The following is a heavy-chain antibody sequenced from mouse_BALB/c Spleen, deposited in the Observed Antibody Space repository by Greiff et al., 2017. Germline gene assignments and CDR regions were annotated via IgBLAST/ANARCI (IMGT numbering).Heavy chain of an antibody. CDR1: GFSLTSYG. D-gene: IGHD1-1*01. V-gene: IGHV2-2*02. Sequence: VMLVESGPGLVPPSPSLSLSCAVSGFSLTSYGVPWVRPSPGKGLAWLGVIWSGGSTDYNAAFISRLSISKDNSKSQVFLKMNSLQANDTAIYYCARKGDDDGRYFDDGGQGTTLTVSS. J-gene: IGHJ2*01. CDR2: IWSGGST. CDR3: ARKGDDDGRYFDD.